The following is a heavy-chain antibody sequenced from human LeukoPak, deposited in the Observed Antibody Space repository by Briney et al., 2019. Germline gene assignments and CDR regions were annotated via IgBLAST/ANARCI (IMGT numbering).Heavy chain of an antibody. CDR3: ARDHQQTYYGSGSYGMDV. Sequence: GGSLRLSCAASGFTFSSYWMSWVRQAPGKGLEWVANIKQDGSEKYYVDSVRGRFTISRDNAKNSLYLQMNSLRAEDTVVYYCARDHQQTYYGSGSYGMDVWGQGTTVTVSS. CDR2: IKQDGSEK. D-gene: IGHD3-10*01. V-gene: IGHV3-7*04. J-gene: IGHJ6*02. CDR1: GFTFSSYW.